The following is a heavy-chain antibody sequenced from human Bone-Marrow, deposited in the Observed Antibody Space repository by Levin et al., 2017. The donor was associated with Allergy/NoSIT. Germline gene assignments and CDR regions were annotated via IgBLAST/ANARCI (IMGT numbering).Heavy chain of an antibody. CDR2: IIPIFGTA. CDR3: ARAFEILNDAFDI. V-gene: IGHV1-69*06. CDR1: GGTFSSYA. D-gene: IGHD1-26*01. J-gene: IGHJ3*02. Sequence: SVKVSCKASGGTFSSYAISWVRQAPGQGLEWMGGIIPIFGTANYAQKFQGRVTITADKSTSTAYMELSSLRSEDTAVYYCARAFEILNDAFDIWGQGTMVTVSS.